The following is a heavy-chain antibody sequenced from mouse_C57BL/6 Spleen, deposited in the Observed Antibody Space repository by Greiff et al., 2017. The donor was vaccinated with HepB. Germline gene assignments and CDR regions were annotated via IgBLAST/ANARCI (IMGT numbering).Heavy chain of an antibody. Sequence: VQGVESGAELMKPGASVKLSCKATGYTFTGYWIEWVKQRPGHGLEWIGEILPGSGSTNYNEKFKGKATFTADTSSNTAYMQLSSLTTEDSAIYYCARPYYYYGSSWRAMDYWGQGTSVTVSS. CDR3: ARPYYYYGSSWRAMDY. J-gene: IGHJ4*01. CDR1: GYTFTGYW. D-gene: IGHD1-1*01. V-gene: IGHV1-9*01. CDR2: ILPGSGST.